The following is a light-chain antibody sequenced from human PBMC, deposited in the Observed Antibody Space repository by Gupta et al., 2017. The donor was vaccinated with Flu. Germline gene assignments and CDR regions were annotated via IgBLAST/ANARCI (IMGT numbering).Light chain of an antibody. V-gene: IGLV1-44*01. CDR2: SND. CDR3: ATWDDSLNGVV. J-gene: IGLJ2*01. Sequence: QSVLPQPPSASGTPGQSVTISCSGRGSNIGTNTVNWFQQLPGTAPRLLIFSNDQRPSGVTDRFSGSKSGTSASRAISGLLSEDEAEYYCATWDDSLNGVVFGGGTKLTGL. CDR1: GSNIGTNT.